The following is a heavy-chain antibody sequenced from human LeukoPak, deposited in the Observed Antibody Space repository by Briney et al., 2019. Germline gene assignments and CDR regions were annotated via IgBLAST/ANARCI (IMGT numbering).Heavy chain of an antibody. CDR3: TRAIYDFWGSFDY. Sequence: GGSLRLSCTASGFTFGDYAMSWVRQAPGKGLEWVGFIRSKAYGGTTEYAAPVKGRFTISRDDSKSIAYLQMNSLKTEDTAVYYCTRAIYDFWGSFDYWGQGTLVTVSS. CDR2: IRSKAYGGTT. CDR1: GFTFGDYA. J-gene: IGHJ4*02. D-gene: IGHD3-3*01. V-gene: IGHV3-49*04.